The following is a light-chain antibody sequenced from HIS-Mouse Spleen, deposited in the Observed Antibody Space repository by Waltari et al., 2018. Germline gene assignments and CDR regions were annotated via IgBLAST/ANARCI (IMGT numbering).Light chain of an antibody. CDR3: NSRDSSGNHLV. CDR2: GKN. V-gene: IGLV3-19*01. CDR1: SLRSYY. J-gene: IGLJ2*01. Sequence: SSELTQDPAVSVALGRTVRITCQGDSLRSYYASWYQQKPGQAPVLVIYGKNNRPSGIPDRVSGSSSGNTASLTIAGAQAEDEADYYCNSRDSSGNHLVFGGGTKLTVL.